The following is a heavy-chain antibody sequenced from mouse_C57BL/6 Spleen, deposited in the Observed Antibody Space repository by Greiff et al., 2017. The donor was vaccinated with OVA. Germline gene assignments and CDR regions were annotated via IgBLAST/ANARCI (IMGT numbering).Heavy chain of an antibody. J-gene: IGHJ2*01. Sequence: QVQLQQSGPELVKPGASVKISCKASGYAFSSSWMNWVKQRPGKGLEWIGRIYPGDGDTNYNGKFKGKATLTADKSSSTAYMQLSSLTSEDSAVYFCAREEGPLTFDYWGQGTTLTVSS. CDR2: IYPGDGDT. D-gene: IGHD4-1*01. CDR1: GYAFSSSW. V-gene: IGHV1-82*01. CDR3: AREEGPLTFDY.